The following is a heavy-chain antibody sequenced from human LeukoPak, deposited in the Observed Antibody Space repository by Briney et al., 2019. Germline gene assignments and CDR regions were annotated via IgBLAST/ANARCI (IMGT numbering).Heavy chain of an antibody. V-gene: IGHV1-2*02. D-gene: IGHD3-22*01. Sequence: GASVKVSCKASGYTFTGYYMHWVRQAPGQGVEWMGCINPNSGGTNYAQKFQGRVTMTRDTSISTAYMELSRLRSDDTAVYYCAREESDYYDRTAPLDIWGQGTMVTVSS. CDR2: INPNSGGT. CDR3: AREESDYYDRTAPLDI. J-gene: IGHJ3*02. CDR1: GYTFTGYY.